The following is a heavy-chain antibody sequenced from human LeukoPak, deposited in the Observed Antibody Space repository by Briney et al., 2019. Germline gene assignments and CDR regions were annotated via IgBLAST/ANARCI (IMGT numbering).Heavy chain of an antibody. CDR2: TYYRSKRYT. CDR3: SRDYYGTSGYYEDAFHI. Sequence: SQTLSLTCAISGDILASNSAAWNWIRHSPMRGLECLGRTYYRSKRYTDYALSVKSRMTIKPATATNHFSLQLNSVTPEATAVYYCSRDYYGTSGYYEDAFHIWGQGTMVTVSS. J-gene: IGHJ3*02. CDR1: GDILASNSAA. V-gene: IGHV6-1*01. D-gene: IGHD3-22*01.